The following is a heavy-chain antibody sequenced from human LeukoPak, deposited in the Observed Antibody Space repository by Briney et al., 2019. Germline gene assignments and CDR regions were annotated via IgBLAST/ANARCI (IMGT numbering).Heavy chain of an antibody. CDR3: ARVYFTMVRGVIIGNYYYYYIDV. CDR1: GGSFSGYY. D-gene: IGHD3-10*01. V-gene: IGHV4-34*01. CDR2: INHRGST. J-gene: IGHJ6*03. Sequence: KPSESLSLTCAVYGGSFSGYYRSWIRQPPGKGLGWSGEINHRGSTKYNTSLKRRVTTSVDTSKNQFSLKLSSMTAADTAVYYCARVYFTMVRGVIIGNYYYYYIDVWGKGTTVTVSS.